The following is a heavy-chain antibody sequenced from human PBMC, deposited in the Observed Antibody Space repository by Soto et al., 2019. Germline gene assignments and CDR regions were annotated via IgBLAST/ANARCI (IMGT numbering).Heavy chain of an antibody. CDR2: IIPIFGTA. V-gene: IGHV1-69*13. Sequence: ASVKVSCKASGGTFSSYAISWVRQAPGQGLEWMGGIIPIFGTANYAQKFQGRVTITADESTSTAYMELSSLRSEDTAVYYCARDYCSGGSCYVHWFDPWGQGTLVTVSS. J-gene: IGHJ5*02. CDR1: GGTFSSYA. CDR3: ARDYCSGGSCYVHWFDP. D-gene: IGHD2-15*01.